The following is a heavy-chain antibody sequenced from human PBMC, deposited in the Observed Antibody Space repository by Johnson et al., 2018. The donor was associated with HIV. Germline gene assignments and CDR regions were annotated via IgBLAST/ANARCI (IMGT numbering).Heavy chain of an antibody. V-gene: IGHV3-30-3*01. D-gene: IGHD3-16*01. CDR1: GFTFSSYA. J-gene: IGHJ3*02. CDR3: AREWGEGSFDI. Sequence: QVQLVESGGGVVQPGRSLRLSCAASGFTFSSYAMHWVRQAPGKGLEWVAVISYDGSNKYYADSVKGRFTISRDNSKNTLYLQMNSRRAEDTAVYYCAREWGEGSFDIWGQGTMVTVSS. CDR2: ISYDGSNK.